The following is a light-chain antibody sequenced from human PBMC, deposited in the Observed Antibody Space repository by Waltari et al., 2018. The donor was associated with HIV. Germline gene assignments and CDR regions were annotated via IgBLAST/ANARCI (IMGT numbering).Light chain of an antibody. Sequence: EIVMTQSPATLSVSPGESAILSCRASQSVTTNLAWYQQQPGQAPRLLIYGASTRATGIPARFSGSGSGTGFTLTISSLQSEDFAIYYCQQYNNWPPEDTFGQGTKLEIK. CDR1: QSVTTN. CDR2: GAS. J-gene: IGKJ2*01. CDR3: QQYNNWPPEDT. V-gene: IGKV3-15*01.